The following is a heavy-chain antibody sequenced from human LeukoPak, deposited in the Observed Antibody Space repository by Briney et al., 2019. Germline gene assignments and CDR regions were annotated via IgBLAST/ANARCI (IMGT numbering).Heavy chain of an antibody. J-gene: IGHJ4*02. D-gene: IGHD6-19*01. CDR3: ARDVRIAVAAPDY. Sequence: ASVKVSCKAYGYTFTGYYLHWVRQAPGQGLEWMGWINPNTGGTNYAQKFQGRVTMTRDTSISTAYMELSRLRSDDTAVYYCARDVRIAVAAPDYWGQGSLVTVSS. CDR2: INPNTGGT. V-gene: IGHV1-2*02. CDR1: GYTFTGYY.